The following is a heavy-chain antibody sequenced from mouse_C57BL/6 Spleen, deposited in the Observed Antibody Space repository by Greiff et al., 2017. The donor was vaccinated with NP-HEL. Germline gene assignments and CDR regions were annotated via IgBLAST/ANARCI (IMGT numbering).Heavy chain of an antibody. V-gene: IGHV1-50*01. J-gene: IGHJ3*01. CDR1: GYTFTSYW. D-gene: IGHD2-4*01. CDR3: ARKEGIYYDYDVAY. CDR2: IDPSDSYT. Sequence: VQLQQSGAELVKPGASVKLSCKASGYTFTSYWMQWVKQRPGQGLEWIGEIDPSDSYTNYNQKFKGKATLTVDTSSSTAYMQLSSLTSEDSAVYYCARKEGIYYDYDVAYWGQGTLVTVSA.